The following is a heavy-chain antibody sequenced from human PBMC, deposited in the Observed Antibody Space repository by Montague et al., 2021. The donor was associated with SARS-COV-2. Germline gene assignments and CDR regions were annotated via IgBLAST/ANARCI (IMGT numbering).Heavy chain of an antibody. J-gene: IGHJ5*01. D-gene: IGHD1-26*01. CDR2: VDQSGNT. V-gene: IGHV4-34*01. Sequence: SETLSLTCAVYGGSSRNYYWSWIRQSPGKGLEWIGEVDQSGNTKYNPSLKSRVTISADISKNQFSVKLTSATAADTGIYYCARGKSDVPMFVLGASTRTYIDSWGQGTPVTVSS. CDR1: GGSSRNYY. CDR3: ARGKSDVPMFVLGASTRTYIDS.